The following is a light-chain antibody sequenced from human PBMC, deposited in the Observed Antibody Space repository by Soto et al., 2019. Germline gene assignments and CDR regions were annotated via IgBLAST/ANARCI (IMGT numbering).Light chain of an antibody. Sequence: DTQVAQSPYTLSASVGDRVTITCRASHSIINYLNWYQQKPWKAPKLLRYAASRLQSGVPSRFSGRGSGTDFTLTISRLQPEDFAPCFCPQTDTIPLTSGQGTLVE. CDR2: AAS. CDR1: HSIINY. V-gene: IGKV1-39*01. CDR3: PQTDTIPLT. J-gene: IGKJ5*01.